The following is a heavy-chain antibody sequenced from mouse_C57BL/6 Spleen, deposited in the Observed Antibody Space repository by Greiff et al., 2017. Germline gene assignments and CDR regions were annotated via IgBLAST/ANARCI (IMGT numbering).Heavy chain of an antibody. J-gene: IGHJ1*03. Sequence: EVKLVESEGGLVQPGSSMKLSCTASGFTFSDYYMAWVRQVPEKGLEWVANINYDGSSTYYLDSLKSRFIISRDNAKNILYLQMSSLKSEDTATYYGARDTDYDGYFDVWGTGTTVTVSS. CDR3: ARDTDYDGYFDV. CDR1: GFTFSDYY. CDR2: INYDGSST. V-gene: IGHV5-16*01. D-gene: IGHD2-4*01.